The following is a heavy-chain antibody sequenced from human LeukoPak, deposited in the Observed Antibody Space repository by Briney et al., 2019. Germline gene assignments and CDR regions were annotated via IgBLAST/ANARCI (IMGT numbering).Heavy chain of an antibody. CDR2: IYYSGST. V-gene: IGHV4-59*01. J-gene: IGHJ3*02. D-gene: IGHD6-19*01. Sequence: PSETLSLTCTVSGGSISSYYWSWLRQPPGKGLEWIGYIYYSGSTNYNPSLKSRVTISVDTSKNQFSLKLSSVTAADTAVYYCARESIAVAGTIVAFDIWGQGTMVPVSS. CDR3: ARESIAVAGTIVAFDI. CDR1: GGSISSYY.